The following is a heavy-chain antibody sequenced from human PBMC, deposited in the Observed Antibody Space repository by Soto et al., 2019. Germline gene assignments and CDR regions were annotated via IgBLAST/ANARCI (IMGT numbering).Heavy chain of an antibody. Sequence: SETLSLTCTVSGGSISSTSYNWGWIRQPHGQGLEWIVTLAYSGTAHYNPSLNSRINISADPSKNQVSLTLTSVTAADTAVYYYARHGSYWGQGALVTVSS. V-gene: IGHV4-39*01. J-gene: IGHJ4*02. CDR2: LAYSGTA. CDR3: ARHGSY. CDR1: GGSISSTSYN.